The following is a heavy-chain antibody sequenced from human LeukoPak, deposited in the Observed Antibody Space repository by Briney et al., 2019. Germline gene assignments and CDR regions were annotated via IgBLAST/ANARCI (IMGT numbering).Heavy chain of an antibody. J-gene: IGHJ4*02. Sequence: GGSLRLSCAASVFTFSSYAMSWVRQAPGEGLEWVSAISGSGGSTYYAGSVKGRFTISRDNSKNTLYLQMNSLRDEDTAVYYCAKDGRYCSSTSCKKDDYWGQGILVTVSS. CDR1: VFTFSSYA. V-gene: IGHV3-23*01. D-gene: IGHD2-2*01. CDR2: ISGSGGST. CDR3: AKDGRYCSSTSCKKDDY.